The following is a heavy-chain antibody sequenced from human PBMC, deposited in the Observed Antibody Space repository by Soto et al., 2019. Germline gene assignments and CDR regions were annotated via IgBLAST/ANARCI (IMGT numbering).Heavy chain of an antibody. CDR3: ARGQEGVVATH. D-gene: IGHD5-12*01. Sequence: QVQLQQWGAGLLKPSETLSLNCAVNGGSLSGYYWSWIRQPPGKGLEWIGEIKDGGYTNYSPSLKSRATISSDTANHQFSLRLNSVTAADTGLYYCARGQEGVVATHWDQGALVTVSS. CDR2: IKDGGYT. J-gene: IGHJ4*02. CDR1: GGSLSGYY. V-gene: IGHV4-34*01.